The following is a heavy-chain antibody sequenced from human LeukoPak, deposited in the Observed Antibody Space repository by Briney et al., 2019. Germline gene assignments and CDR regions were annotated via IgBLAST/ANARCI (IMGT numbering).Heavy chain of an antibody. CDR3: ASIGDYHWYFDL. CDR2: ITVSSST. J-gene: IGHJ2*01. CDR1: GFTCSTYT. V-gene: IGHV3-48*02. D-gene: IGHD4-17*01. Sequence: PGGSLRLSCAASGFTCSTYTMNWVRQAPGKGLDWLSYITVSSSTYYADSVQGRFTISRDNAKNSLYLQMNSLRDEDTAVYYCASIGDYHWYFDLWGRGTLVTVSS.